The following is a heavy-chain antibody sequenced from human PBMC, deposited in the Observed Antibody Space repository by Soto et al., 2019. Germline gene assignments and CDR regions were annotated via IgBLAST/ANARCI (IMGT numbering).Heavy chain of an antibody. Sequence: SGVRQAPGKGLEWVSGITGSGGSTFYADSVKGRFTISRDNSKNTLYLQMNSLRAEDTAVYYCAKVDYDILAGYSNPYYFDYWGQGTLVTGSS. D-gene: IGHD3-9*01. V-gene: IGHV3-23*01. CDR2: ITGSGGST. CDR3: AKVDYDILAGYSNPYYFDY. J-gene: IGHJ4*02.